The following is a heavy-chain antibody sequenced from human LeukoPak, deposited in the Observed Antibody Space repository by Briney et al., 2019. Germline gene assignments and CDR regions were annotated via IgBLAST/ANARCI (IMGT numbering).Heavy chain of an antibody. J-gene: IGHJ5*02. Sequence: ASETLSLTCAVYGGSFSGYYWDWIRQPPGKGLEWIGSIYYSGSTYYNPSLKSRVTISVDTSKNQFSLKLSSVTAADTAVYYCARQMRRGGGNWIDPWGQGTLVTVSS. CDR3: ARQMRRGGGNWIDP. V-gene: IGHV4-39*01. D-gene: IGHD2-21*01. CDR2: IYYSGST. CDR1: GGSFSGYY.